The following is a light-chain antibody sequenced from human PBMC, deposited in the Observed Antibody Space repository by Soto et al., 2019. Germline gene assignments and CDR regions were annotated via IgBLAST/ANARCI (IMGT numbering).Light chain of an antibody. CDR2: GAS. V-gene: IGKV3-20*01. Sequence: EIVLTQSPDTLSLSPGERATLSCRASQSVSSSSLAWYQQKPGQAPRLLIYGASSRATGIPGRFSGSESGTDFTLTISRLEPEEFAVYYCQQYGSSPFTFGPGTKLDIK. CDR1: QSVSSSS. CDR3: QQYGSSPFT. J-gene: IGKJ3*01.